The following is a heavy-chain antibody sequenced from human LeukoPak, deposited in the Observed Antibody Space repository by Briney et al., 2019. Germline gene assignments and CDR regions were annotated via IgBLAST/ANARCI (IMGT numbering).Heavy chain of an antibody. D-gene: IGHD4-17*01. CDR3: ARATYAYYGMDV. J-gene: IGHJ6*02. V-gene: IGHV4-59*01. CDR2: IYCSGST. Sequence: PSETLSLTCTVSGGSISSYYWSWIRQPPGKGLEWIGYIYCSGSTNYNPSLKSRVTISVDTSKNQFSLKLSSVTAADTAVYYCARATYAYYGMDVWGQGTTVTVSS. CDR1: GGSISSYY.